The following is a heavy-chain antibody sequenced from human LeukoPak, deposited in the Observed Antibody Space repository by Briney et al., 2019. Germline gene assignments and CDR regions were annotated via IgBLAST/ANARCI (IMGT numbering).Heavy chain of an antibody. Sequence: PGGSLRLSCAVSGFTFSSYAMSWVRQAPGKGLEWVSAISGSGGSTYYADSVKGRFTISRDNSKNTLYLQMNSLRAEDTAVYYCAKAISSGSRCWFDPWGQGTLVTVSS. CDR2: ISGSGGST. CDR3: AKAISSGSRCWFDP. D-gene: IGHD6-19*01. CDR1: GFTFSSYA. J-gene: IGHJ5*02. V-gene: IGHV3-23*01.